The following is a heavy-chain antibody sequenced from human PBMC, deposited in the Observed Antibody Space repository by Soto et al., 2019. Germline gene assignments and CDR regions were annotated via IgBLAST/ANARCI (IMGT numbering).Heavy chain of an antibody. CDR2: TYYRSKWYN. CDR1: GDSVSSNSAA. V-gene: IGHV6-1*01. J-gene: IGHJ6*02. CDR3: ATDFDGIAAPYGMDV. Sequence: PTLSLTCAISGDSVSSNSAAWNWIRQSPSRGLEWLGRTYYRSKWYNDDAVSVKSRITINPDTSKNQFSLQLNSVTPEDTAVYYCATDFDGIAAPYGMDVCRQGDTVTASS. D-gene: IGHD6-13*01.